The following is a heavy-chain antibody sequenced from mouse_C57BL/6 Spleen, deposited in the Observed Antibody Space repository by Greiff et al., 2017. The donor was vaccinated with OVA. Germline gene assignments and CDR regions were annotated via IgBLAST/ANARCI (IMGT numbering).Heavy chain of an antibody. V-gene: IGHV1-63*01. CDR1: GYTFTNYW. CDR2: IYPGGGYT. CDR3: ARGDGSSYLYAMDY. Sequence: QVQLQQSGAELVRPGTSVKMSCKASGYTFTNYWIGWAKQRPGHGLEWIGDIYPGGGYTNYNEKFKGKATLTADKSSSPAYMQFSSLTSEDSAIYYCARGDGSSYLYAMDYWGQGTSVTVSS. J-gene: IGHJ4*01. D-gene: IGHD1-1*01.